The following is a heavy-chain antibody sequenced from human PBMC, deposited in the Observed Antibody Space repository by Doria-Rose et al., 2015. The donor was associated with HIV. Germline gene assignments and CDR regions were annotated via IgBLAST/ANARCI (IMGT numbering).Heavy chain of an antibody. J-gene: IGHJ4*02. CDR1: GVSLSSPGMG. V-gene: IGHV2-26*01. CDR2: IVSDDER. D-gene: IGHD6-13*01. Sequence: QVTLKESGPVLVKPTETLTLTCTVSGVSLSSPGMGVSWIRQPPGKALEWLANIVSDDERSYNTSLKSRLTISRGTSKSQVVLTMTDMDPVDTAAYYCARIKSSGWYHKYYFDFWGQGTLVIVSA. CDR3: ARIKSSGWYHKYYFDF.